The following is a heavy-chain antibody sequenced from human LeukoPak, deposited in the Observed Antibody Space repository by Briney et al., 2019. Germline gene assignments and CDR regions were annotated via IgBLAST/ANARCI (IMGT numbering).Heavy chain of an antibody. CDR1: GGSFSGYY. D-gene: IGHD1-26*01. CDR2: INHSGST. J-gene: IGHJ4*02. Sequence: SETPSLTCAVYGGSFSGYYWSWIRQPPGKGLEWIGEINHSGSTNYNPSLKSRVTISVDTSKNQFSLKLSSVTAADTAVYYCAGGSYYVVDYWGQGTLVTVSS. CDR3: AGGSYYVVDY. V-gene: IGHV4-34*01.